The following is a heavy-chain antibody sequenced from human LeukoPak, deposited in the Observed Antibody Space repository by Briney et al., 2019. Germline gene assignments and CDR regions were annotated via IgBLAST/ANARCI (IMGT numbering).Heavy chain of an antibody. CDR3: ARGSSGSKFDF. D-gene: IGHD1-26*01. CDR2: ISSSGSST. Sequence: GGSLRLSCAVSGFTFSDYYMNWIRQAPGKRLEWLSYISSSGSSTNHADSVKGRFTISRDNAKNSLYLQMNSLRDEDTAVYYCARGSSGSKFDFWGQGTLVTVSS. CDR1: GFTFSDYY. J-gene: IGHJ4*02. V-gene: IGHV3-11*06.